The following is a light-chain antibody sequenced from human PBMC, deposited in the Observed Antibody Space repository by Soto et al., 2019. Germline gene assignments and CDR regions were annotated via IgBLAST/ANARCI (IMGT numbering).Light chain of an antibody. CDR3: AAWDDSLSGPI. CDR1: SSNIGSHY. J-gene: IGLJ2*01. V-gene: IGLV1-47*01. Sequence: QSVLTQPPSASGTPGQRVTISCSGSSSNIGSHYVYWYQQLPGTAPKLLIYRNNQRPSGVPDRFSGSKSGTSASLAISGLRSEDEADYYCAAWDDSLSGPIFGRGTKLTVL. CDR2: RNN.